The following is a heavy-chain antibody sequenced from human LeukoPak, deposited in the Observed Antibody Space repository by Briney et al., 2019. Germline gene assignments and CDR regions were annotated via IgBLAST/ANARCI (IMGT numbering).Heavy chain of an antibody. D-gene: IGHD3-10*01. Sequence: SETLSLTCTVSGGSISSYYWSWIRQPPGKGLEWIGSIYHSGSTYYNPSLKSRVTISVDTSKNQFSLKLSSVTAADTAVYYCARGGDVLLWFGELTSSYYFDYWGQGTLVTVSS. CDR1: GGSISSYY. CDR2: IYHSGST. V-gene: IGHV4-38-2*02. CDR3: ARGGDVLLWFGELTSSYYFDY. J-gene: IGHJ4*02.